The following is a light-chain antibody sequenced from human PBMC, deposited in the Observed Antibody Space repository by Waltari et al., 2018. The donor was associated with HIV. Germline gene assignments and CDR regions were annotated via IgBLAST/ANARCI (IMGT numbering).Light chain of an antibody. V-gene: IGLV1-51*01. CDR3: GAWDNTLDVVL. J-gene: IGLJ2*01. CDR2: DNI. CDR1: SSNMGTNS. Sequence: QSVLTQPPSVSAAPGQKVTISCSGSSSNMGTNSVSWFQQLPGTAPKLLIYDNIKRPSGIPDRFSGSKSGTSATLGITGLQTGDEATYYCGAWDNTLDVVLFCGGTILTVL.